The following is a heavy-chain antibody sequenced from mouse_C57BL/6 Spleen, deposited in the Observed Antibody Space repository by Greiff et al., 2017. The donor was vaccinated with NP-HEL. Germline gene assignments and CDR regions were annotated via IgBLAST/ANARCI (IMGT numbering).Heavy chain of an antibody. V-gene: IGHV1-82*01. J-gene: IGHJ2*01. CDR1: GYAFSSSW. CDR3: AREGYGLDY. CDR2: IYPGDGDT. Sequence: QVQLQQSGPELVKPGASVKISCKASGYAFSSSWMNWVKQRPGKGLEWIGRIYPGDGDTNYNGKFKGKATLTADKSSSTAYMQLSSLTSEDSAVYFCAREGYGLDYWGQGTTLTVSS. D-gene: IGHD2-10*02.